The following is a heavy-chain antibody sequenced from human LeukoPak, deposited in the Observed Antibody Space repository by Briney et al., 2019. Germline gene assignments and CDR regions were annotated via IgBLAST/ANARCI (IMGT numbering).Heavy chain of an antibody. CDR3: ARDYGDYRFDY. V-gene: IGHV4-38-2*02. J-gene: IGHJ4*02. CDR2: IYHNGST. Sequence: SETLSLTCAVSGYSISSGYYCGWIRQPPGKGLEWIGSIYHNGSTYYNPSLKSRVTISVDTSKNQFSLKLSSVTAADTAVYYCARDYGDYRFDYWGQGTLVTVSS. D-gene: IGHD4-11*01. CDR1: GYSISSGYY.